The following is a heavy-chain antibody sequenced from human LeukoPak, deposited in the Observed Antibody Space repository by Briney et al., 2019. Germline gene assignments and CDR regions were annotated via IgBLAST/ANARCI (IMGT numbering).Heavy chain of an antibody. V-gene: IGHV3-21*01. CDR1: GFTFSSYS. CDR3: ARDYFRGYSYGYFDY. Sequence: GGSLRLSCAASGFTFSSYSMNWVRQAPGKGLEWVSSISSSSSYIYYADSVKGRFTISRDNAENSLYLQMNSLRAEDTAVYYCARDYFRGYSYGYFDYWGQGTLVTVSS. D-gene: IGHD5-18*01. J-gene: IGHJ4*02. CDR2: ISSSSSYI.